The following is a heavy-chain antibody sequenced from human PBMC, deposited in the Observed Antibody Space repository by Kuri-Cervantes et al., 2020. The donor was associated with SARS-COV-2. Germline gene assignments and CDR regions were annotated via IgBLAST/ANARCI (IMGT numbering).Heavy chain of an antibody. CDR1: GFTFSSYA. CDR3: AREISQSIAAAGTPLDY. V-gene: IGHV3-23*01. Sequence: GESLKISCAASGFTFSSYAMSWVRQAPGKGLEWVSAISGSGGSTYYADSVKGRFTISRDNSKNTLYLQMNSLRAEDTAVYYCAREISQSIAAAGTPLDYWGQGTLVTVSS. CDR2: ISGSGGST. J-gene: IGHJ4*02. D-gene: IGHD6-13*01.